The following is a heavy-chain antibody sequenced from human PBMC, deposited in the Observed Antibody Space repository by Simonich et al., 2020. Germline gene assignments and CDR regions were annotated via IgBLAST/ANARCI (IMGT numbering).Heavy chain of an antibody. J-gene: IGHJ4*02. CDR2: IWYDGSNK. Sequence: QVQLVESGGGVVQPGRSLRLSCAASGFTFSSYGMHWVRQDPGKGLEWVAVIWYDGSNKYYEDSVKGRFTISRDNSKTTLYLQMNRLRAEDTAVYYCARDRYCSGGSCYYFDYWGQGTLVTVSS. CDR1: GFTFSSYG. D-gene: IGHD2-15*01. CDR3: ARDRYCSGGSCYYFDY. V-gene: IGHV3-33*01.